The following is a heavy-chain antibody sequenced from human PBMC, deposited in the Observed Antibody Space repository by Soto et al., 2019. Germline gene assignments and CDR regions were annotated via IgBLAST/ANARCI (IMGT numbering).Heavy chain of an antibody. CDR2: IYYSGST. D-gene: IGHD3-3*01. CDR3: ARQGDFWSGKPYGMDV. J-gene: IGHJ6*02. V-gene: IGHV4-39*01. Sequence: SETLSLTCPVADGSISSSIYYWGWIRQPPGKGLEWIGSIYYSGSTYYNPSLKSRVTISVDTSKNQFSLKLSSVTAADTAVYYCARQGDFWSGKPYGMDVWGQGTTVTVSS. CDR1: DGSISSSIYY.